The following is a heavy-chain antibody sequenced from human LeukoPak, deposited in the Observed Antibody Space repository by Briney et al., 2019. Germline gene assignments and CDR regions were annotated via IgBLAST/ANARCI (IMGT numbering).Heavy chain of an antibody. CDR1: GDSISSYY. J-gene: IGHJ3*02. D-gene: IGHD1-26*01. V-gene: IGHV4-59*01. CDR3: ARYIVSYPHDAFDI. CDR2: MSYSGST. Sequence: SETLSLTCTVSGDSISSYYWSWIRQPPGKGLEWIGYMSYSGSTSYNPSLKSRVTISVDTSKKQFSLKLSSVTAADTAFYYCARYIVSYPHDAFDIWGQGTMVTVSS.